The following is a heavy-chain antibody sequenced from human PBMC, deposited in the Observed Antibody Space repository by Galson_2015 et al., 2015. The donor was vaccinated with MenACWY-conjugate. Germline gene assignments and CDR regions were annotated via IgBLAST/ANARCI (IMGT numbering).Heavy chain of an antibody. CDR3: ARTAGSVPP. V-gene: IGHV3-23*01. J-gene: IGHJ5*02. Sequence: SLRLSCAASGFIFSSYAMSWVRQAPGKGLEWVSAMSGSGGSRNYADSVKGRFTISRDNSKNTLYLQMNSLRAEDTAVYYCARTAGSVPPWGQGTLVTVSS. D-gene: IGHD6-13*01. CDR2: MSGSGGSR. CDR1: GFIFSSYA.